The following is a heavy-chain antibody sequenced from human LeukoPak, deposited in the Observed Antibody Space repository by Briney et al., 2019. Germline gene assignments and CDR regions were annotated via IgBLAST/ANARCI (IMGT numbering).Heavy chain of an antibody. CDR1: GFTFSGSW. V-gene: IGHV3-74*01. CDR3: AKEGTPQVSTWYDL. J-gene: IGHJ5*02. CDR2: IDDDGSIT. D-gene: IGHD3-10*01. Sequence: GSLRLSCAASGFTFSGSWMHWVRQAPGKGLVWVSRIDDDGSITTYADSVKGRFTISRDNARNTLYLQMNILRTEDTAVYYCAKEGTPQVSTWYDLWGQGTQVIVSS.